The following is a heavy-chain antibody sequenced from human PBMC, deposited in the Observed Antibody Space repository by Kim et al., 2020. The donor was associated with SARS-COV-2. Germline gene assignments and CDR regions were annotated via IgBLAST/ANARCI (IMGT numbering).Heavy chain of an antibody. CDR3: AKETGNKYYIDY. V-gene: IGHV3-23*01. J-gene: IGHJ4*02. CDR2: ISDSGGST. D-gene: IGHD1-1*01. CDR1: GFTFNNYG. Sequence: GGSLRLSCAASGFTFNNYGMNWVRQAPGKGLEWVSAISDSGGSTSYADSAKGRFTISRDNSKNTLYLQMNSLRAEDTAIYYCAKETGNKYYIDYWGQGTLVTVSS.